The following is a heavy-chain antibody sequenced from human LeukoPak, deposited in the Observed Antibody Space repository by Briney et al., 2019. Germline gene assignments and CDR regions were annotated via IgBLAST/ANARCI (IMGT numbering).Heavy chain of an antibody. CDR3: TTELGLSFGVRYFDH. Sequence: GGSLRLSCAASGFTFSNAWMSWVRQAPGKGLEWVGHIKSKIDGETTGYAAPVKGRFTISRDDSKDMLYLQMNSLKTEDTAVYYCTTELGLSFGVRYFDHWGQGTSATVSS. CDR1: GFTFSNAW. CDR2: IKSKIDGETT. V-gene: IGHV3-15*01. J-gene: IGHJ4*02. D-gene: IGHD3-10*01.